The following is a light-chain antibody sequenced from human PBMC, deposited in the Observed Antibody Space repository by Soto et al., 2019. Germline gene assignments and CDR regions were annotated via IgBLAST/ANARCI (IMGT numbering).Light chain of an antibody. CDR1: ESVSSNN. V-gene: IGKV3-20*01. CDR2: GAS. Sequence: EIVLTQSPGTLSLSPGERATLSCRASESVSSNNLAWYQHRPGRAPRLLIYGASSRATGIPDRFSGSGSGTDFTLTISRLEPEDFALYFCQQYGSPYTFGQGTKLEIK. J-gene: IGKJ2*01. CDR3: QQYGSPYT.